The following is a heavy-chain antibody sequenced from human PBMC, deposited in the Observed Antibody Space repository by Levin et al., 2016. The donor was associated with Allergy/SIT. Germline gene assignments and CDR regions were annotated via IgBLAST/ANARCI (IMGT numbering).Heavy chain of an antibody. CDR1: GFIFSSYA. CDR2: ISGSGGST. D-gene: IGHD3-10*01. J-gene: IGHJ6*02. Sequence: GGSLRLSCAASGFIFSSYAMSWVRQAPGKGLEWVSTISGSGGSTYYADSVKGRFTISRDNSKNTLYLQMNSLRAEDTAVYSCAKDRGRSYYYGMDVWGQGTTVTVSS. CDR3: AKDRGRSYYYGMDV. V-gene: IGHV3-23*01.